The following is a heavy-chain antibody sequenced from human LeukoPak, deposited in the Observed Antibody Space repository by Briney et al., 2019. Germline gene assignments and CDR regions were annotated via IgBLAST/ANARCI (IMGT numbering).Heavy chain of an antibody. CDR1: GYTFTGYY. CDR2: INPNSGGT. CDR3: ARALAVRGVIDWFDP. Sequence: ASVKVSCKASGYTFTGYYMHWVRQAPGQGLEWMGWINPNSGGTNYAQKFQGRVTMTRDTSISTAYMELSSLRSEDTAVYYCARALAVRGVIDWFDPWGQGTLVTVSS. J-gene: IGHJ5*02. V-gene: IGHV1-2*02. D-gene: IGHD3-10*01.